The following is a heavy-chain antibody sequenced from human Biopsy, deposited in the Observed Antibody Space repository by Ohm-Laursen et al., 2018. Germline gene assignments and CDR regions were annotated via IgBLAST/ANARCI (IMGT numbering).Heavy chain of an antibody. CDR2: IKQDGSEK. J-gene: IGHJ3*01. Sequence: LSLTCAASGFTFTDYWMIWVRRAPGRGLEWVANIKQDGSEKNYVDSVKGRFTITRDNAKNSLYLQMNSLRVEDTAVYYCARPKSRRALDVWGQGTMVTVSS. D-gene: IGHD2-2*01. V-gene: IGHV3-7*01. CDR1: GFTFTDYW. CDR3: ARPKSRRALDV.